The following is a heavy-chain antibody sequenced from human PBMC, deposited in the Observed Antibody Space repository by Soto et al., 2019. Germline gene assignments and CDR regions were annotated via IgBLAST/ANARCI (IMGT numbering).Heavy chain of an antibody. CDR3: AVGSPDIVVLPSSIYFTS. CDR2: LSWDRSTV. CDR1: GSSSDPFT. D-gene: IGHD2-15*01. V-gene: IGHV3-9*02. J-gene: IGHJ4*02. Sequence: GGSLRLSCVASGSSSDPFTMHWVRELPGKGLEWVAGLSWDRSTVAYADSVQGRFTISRDHAKNSVDLLMDSLRPDDTALYFCAVGSPDIVVLPSSIYFTSWGPGTQVTVS.